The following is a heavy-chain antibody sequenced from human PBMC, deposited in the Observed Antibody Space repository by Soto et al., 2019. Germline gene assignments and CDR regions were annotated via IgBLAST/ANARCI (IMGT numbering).Heavy chain of an antibody. CDR3: ARHVPHYYDSSGYYGFFDY. J-gene: IGHJ4*02. CDR2: IYYSGST. CDR1: GGSISSRSYY. V-gene: IGHV4-39*01. Sequence: SETLSLTCTVSGGSISSRSYYWGWIRQPPGKGLEWIGSIYYSGSTYYNPSLKSRVTISVDTSKNQFSLKLSSVTAADTAVYYCARHVPHYYDSSGYYGFFDYWGQGTLVTVSS. D-gene: IGHD3-22*01.